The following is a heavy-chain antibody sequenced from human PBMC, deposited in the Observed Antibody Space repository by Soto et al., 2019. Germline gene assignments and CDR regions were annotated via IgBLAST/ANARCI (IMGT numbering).Heavy chain of an antibody. CDR2: IHFSGNS. Sequence: PSETLSLTCSVSGGSISSNIYHWGWIRQSPGKGLEWIASIHFSGNSFYNPSLKSRVTVSVDTSQSQFSLRLSSVTAADTAVYYCARETYGDYVGYFDPWGQGTLVTVSS. D-gene: IGHD4-17*01. J-gene: IGHJ5*02. CDR1: GGSISSNIYH. CDR3: ARETYGDYVGYFDP. V-gene: IGHV4-39*07.